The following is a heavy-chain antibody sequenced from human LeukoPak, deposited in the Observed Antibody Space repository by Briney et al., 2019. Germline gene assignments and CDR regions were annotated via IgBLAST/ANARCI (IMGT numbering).Heavy chain of an antibody. J-gene: IGHJ4*02. CDR3: ARGGPNYSFDY. V-gene: IGHV3-30-3*01. Sequence: PPGGSLRLSCAASGFTFSSYAMHWVRQAPGKGLEWVAVISYDGSNKYYADSVKGRFTISRDNSKNTLYLQTNSLRAEDTAVYYCARGGPNYSFDYWGQGTLVTVSS. D-gene: IGHD3-10*01. CDR1: GFTFSSYA. CDR2: ISYDGSNK.